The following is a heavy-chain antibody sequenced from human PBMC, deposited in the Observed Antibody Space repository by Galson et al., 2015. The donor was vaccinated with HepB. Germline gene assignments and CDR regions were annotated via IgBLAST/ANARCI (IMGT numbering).Heavy chain of an antibody. CDR2: ISVRNGDT. Sequence: KVSCKASGYRFNTYGISWVRQAPGQGLEWMGWISVRNGDTKFAQNLEDRITMTTDSSTNTAYMELRRLTSDDTAIYYCAREGVYGDYVGFAQFFGVDVWGQGTTVIVSS. J-gene: IGHJ6*02. CDR3: AREGVYGDYVGFAQFFGVDV. CDR1: GYRFNTYG. V-gene: IGHV1-18*01. D-gene: IGHD2-21*02.